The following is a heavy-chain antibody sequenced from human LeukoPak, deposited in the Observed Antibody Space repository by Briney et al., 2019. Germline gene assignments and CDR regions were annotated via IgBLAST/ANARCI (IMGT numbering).Heavy chain of an antibody. V-gene: IGHV1-8*02. D-gene: IGHD3-10*01. CDR3: ARGYGSGSYYFDY. Sequence: ASVKVSCKASGYTFTGYYMHWVRQAPGQGLEWMGWMNPNSGNTGYAQKFQGRVTMTRNTSISTAYMELSSLRSEDTAVYYCARGYGSGSYYFDYWGQGTLVTVSS. CDR2: MNPNSGNT. CDR1: GYTFTGYY. J-gene: IGHJ4*02.